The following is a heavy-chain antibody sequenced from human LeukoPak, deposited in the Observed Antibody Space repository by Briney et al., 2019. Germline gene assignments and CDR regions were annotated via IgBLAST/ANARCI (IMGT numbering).Heavy chain of an antibody. V-gene: IGHV3-21*01. Sequence: PGGSLRLSCAASGFTFSTFTMSWVRQAPGKGLEWVSSLTSTSSYVYYADSVKGRFSVSRDNAKSSLYLQMNSLRAEDTAIYYCARPLSKRTRDGFDSWGQGTLVTVSS. D-gene: IGHD2-15*01. CDR2: LTSTSSYV. J-gene: IGHJ4*02. CDR3: ARPLSKRTRDGFDS. CDR1: GFTFSTFT.